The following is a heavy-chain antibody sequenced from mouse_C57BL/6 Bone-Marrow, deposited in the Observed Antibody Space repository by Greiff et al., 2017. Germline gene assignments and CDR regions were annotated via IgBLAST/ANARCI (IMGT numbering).Heavy chain of an antibody. J-gene: IGHJ3*01. V-gene: IGHV5-6*01. CDR3: ARGSWFAY. CDR2: ISSGGSYT. CDR1: GFTFSSYG. Sequence: EVQVVESGGDLVKPGGSLKLSCAASGFTFSSYGMSWVRQTPDKRLEWVANISSGGSYTYYPDSVKGRFTISRDNAKNTLYLQMSSLKSEDTAMYYCARGSWFAYWGQGTLVTVSA.